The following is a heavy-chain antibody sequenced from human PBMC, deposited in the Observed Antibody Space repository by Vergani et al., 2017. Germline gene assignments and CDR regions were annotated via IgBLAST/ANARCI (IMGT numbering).Heavy chain of an antibody. Sequence: EVQLLESGGGLVQPGGSLRLSCAASGFTFSSYAMSWVRQAPGKGLEWVSAISGSGGSTYYADSVKGRFTISRDNSKNTLYLQMNSLRGEDTAVYYCAKGGEAGFGEFVYYYYGMDVWGQGTTVTVSS. CDR3: AKGGEAGFGEFVYYYYGMDV. V-gene: IGHV3-23*01. CDR2: ISGSGGST. CDR1: GFTFSSYA. D-gene: IGHD3-10*01. J-gene: IGHJ6*02.